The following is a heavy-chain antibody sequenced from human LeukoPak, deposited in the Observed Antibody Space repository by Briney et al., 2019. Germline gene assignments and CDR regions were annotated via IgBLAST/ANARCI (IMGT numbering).Heavy chain of an antibody. V-gene: IGHV1-69*06. Sequence: SVKVSCKASGGTFSSYAISWVRQAPGQGLEWMGGIIPIFGTANYAQKFQGRVTITADKSTSTAYMELSSLGSEDTAVYYCARAQEQWLSAHLPHWGQGTLVTVSS. D-gene: IGHD6-19*01. J-gene: IGHJ1*01. CDR3: ARAQEQWLSAHLPH. CDR1: GGTFSSYA. CDR2: IIPIFGTA.